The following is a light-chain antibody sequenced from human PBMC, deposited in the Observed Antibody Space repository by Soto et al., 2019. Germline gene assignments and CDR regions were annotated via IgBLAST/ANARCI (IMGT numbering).Light chain of an antibody. CDR1: QSISSNK. V-gene: IGKV3-20*01. CDR3: QQDDSSLPA. CDR2: GPS. J-gene: IGKJ1*01. Sequence: EIVLTQSPGSLSLSPGERATLSCRASQSISSNKLAWYQHNPGQAPRLLIYGPSSRATGIPDRFSGSGSGTDFTLTISRLEAEDFVLYYCQQDDSSLPAFGQGTKVEI.